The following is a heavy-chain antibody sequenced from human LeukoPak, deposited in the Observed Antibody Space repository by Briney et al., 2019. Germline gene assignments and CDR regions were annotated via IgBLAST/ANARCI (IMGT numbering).Heavy chain of an antibody. Sequence: GGSLRLSCAASGFTFSSYWMGWVRQAPGQGLEWVANIRQEGSEKNYADSVKGRFTISRDNAKNSLYLQMSSLRAEDTAVYYCAKDPEGSSSSVEGDWFDPWGQGTLVTVSS. D-gene: IGHD6-6*01. CDR2: IRQEGSEK. CDR1: GFTFSSYW. J-gene: IGHJ5*02. CDR3: AKDPEGSSSSVEGDWFDP. V-gene: IGHV3-7*03.